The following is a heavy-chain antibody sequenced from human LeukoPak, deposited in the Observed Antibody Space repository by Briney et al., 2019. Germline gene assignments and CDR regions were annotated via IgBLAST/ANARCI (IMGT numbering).Heavy chain of an antibody. CDR3: TRRPKQPGFWSGYVDY. CDR2: IFYSGDT. D-gene: IGHD3-3*01. V-gene: IGHV4-39*01. J-gene: IGHJ4*02. CDR1: GGSISSSGYN. Sequence: SETLSLTCTVSGGSISSSGYNWDWIHQPPGKGLEYIGSIFYSGDTYYNPSLKSRVTISVDTSKNQFSLKLSSVTAADTAVYYCTRRPKQPGFWSGYVDYWGQGTLVTVSS.